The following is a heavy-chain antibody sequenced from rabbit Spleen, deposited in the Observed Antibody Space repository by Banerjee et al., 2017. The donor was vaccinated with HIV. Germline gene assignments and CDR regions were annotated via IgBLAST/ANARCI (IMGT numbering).Heavy chain of an antibody. V-gene: IGHV1S40*01. CDR1: GFDFSTSYY. CDR2: IYADNIGST. D-gene: IGHD8-1*01. Sequence: QSLEESGGDLVKPEGSLTLTCTASGFDFSTSYYMCWVRQAPGKGLEYIACIYADNIGSTVYASWAKGRFTISKTPSTTVTLHMTSLTAADTATYFCARDTGTSFSSYGMDLWGPGTLVTVS. J-gene: IGHJ6*01. CDR3: ARDTGTSFSSYGMDL.